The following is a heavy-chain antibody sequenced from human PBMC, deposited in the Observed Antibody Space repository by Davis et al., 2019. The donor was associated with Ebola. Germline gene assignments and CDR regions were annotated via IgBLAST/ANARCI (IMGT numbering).Heavy chain of an antibody. CDR2: INHSGST. CDR1: GGSFSGYY. V-gene: IGHV4-34*01. Sequence: SETLSLTCAVYGGSFSGYYWSWIRQPPGKGLEWIGEINHSGSTNYNPSLKSRVTISVDTSKNQFSLKLSSVTAADTAVYYCAREGGYYWFDPWGQGTLVTVSS. J-gene: IGHJ5*02. D-gene: IGHD1-26*01. CDR3: AREGGYYWFDP.